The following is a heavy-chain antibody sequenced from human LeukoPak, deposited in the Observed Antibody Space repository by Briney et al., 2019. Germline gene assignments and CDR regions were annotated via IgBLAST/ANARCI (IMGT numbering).Heavy chain of an antibody. CDR2: ISWNSGSI. Sequence: GGSLRLSCAASGFTFDDYAMHWVRQAPGKGLEWVSGISWNSGSIGYADSVKGRFTISRDNAKHSLYLQMNSLRAEDTALYYCAKGGYSSSSDFDYWGQGTLVTVSS. D-gene: IGHD6-13*01. J-gene: IGHJ4*02. CDR1: GFTFDDYA. V-gene: IGHV3-9*01. CDR3: AKGGYSSSSDFDY.